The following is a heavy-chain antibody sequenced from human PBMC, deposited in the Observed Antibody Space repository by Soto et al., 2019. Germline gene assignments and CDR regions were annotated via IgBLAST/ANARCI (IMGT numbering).Heavy chain of an antibody. CDR3: ARGVGLLWFGELLNHAFDI. CDR1: GGSISSYY. V-gene: IGHV4-59*01. J-gene: IGHJ3*02. D-gene: IGHD3-10*01. CDR2: IYYSGST. Sequence: SETLSLTCTVSGGSISSYYWSWIRQPPGKGLEWIGYIYYSGSTNYNPSLKSRVTISVDTSKNHFSLKLSSVTAADTAVYYFARGVGLLWFGELLNHAFDIWGQGTMVTVSS.